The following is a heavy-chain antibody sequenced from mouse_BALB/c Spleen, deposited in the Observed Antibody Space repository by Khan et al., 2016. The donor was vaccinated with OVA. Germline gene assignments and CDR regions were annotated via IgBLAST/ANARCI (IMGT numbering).Heavy chain of an antibody. D-gene: IGHD2-2*01. CDR3: AIIYYGYDWFTY. CDR2: IWGDGST. Sequence: QVQLKQSGPGLVAPSQSLSITCTVSGLSLTNYGISWIRQPPGKGLEWLGVIWGDGSTNYHSALISRLSINQDNSKSQVFLKLNSLQTDDTATYFGAIIYYGYDWFTYWGQGTLVTVSA. V-gene: IGHV2-3*01. CDR1: GLSLTNYG. J-gene: IGHJ3*01.